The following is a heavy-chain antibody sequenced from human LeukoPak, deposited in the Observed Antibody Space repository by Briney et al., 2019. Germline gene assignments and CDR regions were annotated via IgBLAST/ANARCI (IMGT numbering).Heavy chain of an antibody. D-gene: IGHD2-15*01. CDR3: ARGRWVRGGSTRNYYYGMDV. Sequence: SETLSLTCAVYGGSFSGYYWSWIRQPPGKGLEWIGEINHSGSTNYNPSLKSRVTISVDTSKNQFSLKLSSVTAADTAVYYCARGRWVRGGSTRNYYYGMDVWGEGTTVTVSS. CDR1: GGSFSGYY. CDR2: INHSGST. J-gene: IGHJ6*04. V-gene: IGHV4-34*01.